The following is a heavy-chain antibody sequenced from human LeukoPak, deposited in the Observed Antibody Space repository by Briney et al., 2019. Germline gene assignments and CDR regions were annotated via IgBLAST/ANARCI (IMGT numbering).Heavy chain of an antibody. CDR1: GFTFSSYG. V-gene: IGHV3-33*01. CDR2: IWYDGSNK. Sequence: GGSLRLSCAASGFTFSSYGMHWVRQAPGKGLEWVAVIWYDGSNKYYADPVKGRFTVSRDNSKNTLYLQMNSLRAEDTAVYYCARKGSPYYYGMDVWGQGTTVTVSS. J-gene: IGHJ6*02. CDR3: ARKGSPYYYGMDV.